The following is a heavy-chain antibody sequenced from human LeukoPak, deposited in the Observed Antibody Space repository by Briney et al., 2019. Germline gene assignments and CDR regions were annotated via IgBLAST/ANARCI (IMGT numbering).Heavy chain of an antibody. J-gene: IGHJ3*02. CDR1: GGSINNYY. Sequence: SETLPLTCTVSGGSINNYYWSWIRQPAGKGLEWIGRIYTRGSTNYNPSLKSRVTMSVDTSKNQFSLKLSSVTAADTAVYYCARGRYCSADICSGGDAFDIWGQGTMVSVSS. V-gene: IGHV4-4*07. CDR2: IYTRGST. CDR3: ARGRYCSADICSGGDAFDI. D-gene: IGHD2-15*01.